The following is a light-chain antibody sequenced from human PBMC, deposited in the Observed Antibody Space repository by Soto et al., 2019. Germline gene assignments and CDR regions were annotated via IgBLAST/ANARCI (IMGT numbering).Light chain of an antibody. CDR3: LSYDSSLRGSV. CDR2: GNS. J-gene: IGLJ2*01. V-gene: IGLV1-40*01. CDR1: SSNIGAGYD. Sequence: QSVLTQPPSVSGAPGQRVTISCTGSSSNIGAGYDVHWYQQLPGTAPKLHIYGNSNRPSGVPDRFSGSKSGTSASLAITGLQAEDEPDYYCLSYDSSLRGSVFGGGTKVTVL.